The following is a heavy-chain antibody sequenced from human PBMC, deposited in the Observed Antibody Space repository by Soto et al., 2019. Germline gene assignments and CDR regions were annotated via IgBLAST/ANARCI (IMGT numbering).Heavy chain of an antibody. D-gene: IGHD6-13*01. V-gene: IGHV3-30-3*01. J-gene: IGHJ6*02. CDR3: ARVAAEAAAGTYYYYGMDV. Sequence: GGSLRLSCAASGFTFSSYAMHWVRQAPGKGLEWVAVISYDGSNKYYADSVKGRFTISRDNSKNTLYPQMNSLRAEDTAVYYCARVAAEAAAGTYYYYGMDVSGQGTQVTVSS. CDR1: GFTFSSYA. CDR2: ISYDGSNK.